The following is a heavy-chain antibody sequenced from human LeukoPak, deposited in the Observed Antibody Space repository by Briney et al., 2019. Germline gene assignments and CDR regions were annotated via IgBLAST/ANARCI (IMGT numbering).Heavy chain of an antibody. CDR3: ARAPSTVRSWFYFDY. J-gene: IGHJ4*02. CDR1: GVTVSSSS. CDR2: AYSGGYT. D-gene: IGHD6-13*01. V-gene: IGHV3-66*01. Sequence: PGGSLRLSCAASGVTVSSSSMSWVRQAPGKGLESVSAAYSGGYTNYADSVKGRFTISGDNSKNTLYLQMSSLRAEDTAVYYCARAPSTVRSWFYFDYWGQGTLVTVSS.